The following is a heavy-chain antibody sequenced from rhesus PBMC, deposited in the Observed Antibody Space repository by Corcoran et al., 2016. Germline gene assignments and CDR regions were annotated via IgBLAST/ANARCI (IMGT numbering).Heavy chain of an antibody. CDR1: GYTFTTYA. CDR3: ARSHFAPGFDY. Sequence: QVQLVQSGAEVKQPGASVKVSCKASGYTFTTYALNWVRQAHGQGLEWMGCNTPDTGNPTYAPGFKKRFTFALDTSITTAYLQISSLKSEDTAVYYCARSHFAPGFDYWGQGVLVTVSS. D-gene: IGHD3S6*01. V-gene: IGHV7-114*01. J-gene: IGHJ4*01. CDR2: NTPDTGNP.